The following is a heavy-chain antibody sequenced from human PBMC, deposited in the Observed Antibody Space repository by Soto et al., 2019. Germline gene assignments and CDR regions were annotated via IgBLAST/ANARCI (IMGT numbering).Heavy chain of an antibody. Sequence: GSLRLSCAASGFTFSSYSMNWVRQAPGKGLEWVSSISSSSSYIYYADSVKGRFTISRDNAKNSLYLQMNSLRAEDTAVYYCARAGDCSSTSCSSYYYYGMDVWGQGTTVTVSS. J-gene: IGHJ6*02. D-gene: IGHD2-2*01. CDR2: ISSSSSYI. V-gene: IGHV3-21*01. CDR3: ARAGDCSSTSCSSYYYYGMDV. CDR1: GFTFSSYS.